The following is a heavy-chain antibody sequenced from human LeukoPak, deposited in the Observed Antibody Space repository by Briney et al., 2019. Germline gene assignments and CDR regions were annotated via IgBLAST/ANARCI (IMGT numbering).Heavy chain of an antibody. D-gene: IGHD3-10*01. J-gene: IGHJ4*02. Sequence: GGSLRLSCVVSGVSLTNYGMTWVRQAPGKGLEWVSYISERGGSITYADSVKGRFTISRDTSLNTLSLQMNTLRAEDTAVYFCAKRGVVIRGILVIGYHQEAYHYDFWGQGVLVTVSS. CDR1: GVSLTNYG. CDR3: AKRGVVIRGILVIGYHQEAYHYDF. CDR2: ISERGGSI. V-gene: IGHV3-23*01.